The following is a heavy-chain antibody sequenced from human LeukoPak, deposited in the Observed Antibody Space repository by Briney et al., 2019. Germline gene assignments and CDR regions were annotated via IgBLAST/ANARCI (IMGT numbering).Heavy chain of an antibody. V-gene: IGHV3-21*01. CDR3: ARVHSGYYNRGMDV. CDR1: GFTFSSYS. D-gene: IGHD6-19*01. Sequence: GGSLRLSCAASGFTFSSYSINWVRQAPGNGLEWVSSISSSSSYIYYADSLKGRFTISRDNAKNSLYLQMNSLRAEDTAVYYCARVHSGYYNRGMDVWGQGTTVTVSS. J-gene: IGHJ6*02. CDR2: ISSSSSYI.